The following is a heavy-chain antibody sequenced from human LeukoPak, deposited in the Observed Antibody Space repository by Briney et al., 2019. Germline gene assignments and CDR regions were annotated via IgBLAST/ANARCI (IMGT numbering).Heavy chain of an antibody. CDR3: ARDFSGTYYFDY. D-gene: IGHD1-26*01. Sequence: SETLSLTCTVSGGSVSSGSYYWSWIRQPPGKGLEWIGFFYYTGITKYNPSLKSRGTISVDRSKNQFSLKLTSVTAADTAVYYCARDFSGTYYFDYWGQGTLSPSPQ. CDR2: FYYTGIT. J-gene: IGHJ4*02. V-gene: IGHV4-61*01. CDR1: GGSVSSGSYY.